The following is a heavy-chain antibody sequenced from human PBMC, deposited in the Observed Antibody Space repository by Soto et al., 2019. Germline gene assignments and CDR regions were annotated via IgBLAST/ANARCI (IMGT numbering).Heavy chain of an antibody. CDR1: GGSISSGNYY. D-gene: IGHD2-15*01. CDR3: ATMGTPATGLYFFDY. V-gene: IGHV4-30-4*01. Sequence: SETVSLTCTVSGGSISSGNYYWSWIRQPPGKGLEWIGFISYSGSTYYSTSLKSRVTISVDTSKSQFSLNLSFVTAADTSVYYCATMGTPATGLYFFDYWGQGSLVTVSS. J-gene: IGHJ4*02. CDR2: ISYSGST.